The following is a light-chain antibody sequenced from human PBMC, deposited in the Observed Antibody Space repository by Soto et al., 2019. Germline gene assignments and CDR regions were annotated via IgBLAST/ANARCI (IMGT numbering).Light chain of an antibody. Sequence: EIVMTQSPVTLSLSPGERVTLSCTASQSVSSNLAWYQHKPGQAPRLLIYGASTGATGIPARFSGSGSGTEFTLTINSLQSEDFAIYYCQQYDNWPVTFGGGTKVDIK. CDR1: QSVSSN. V-gene: IGKV3-15*01. J-gene: IGKJ4*01. CDR2: GAS. CDR3: QQYDNWPVT.